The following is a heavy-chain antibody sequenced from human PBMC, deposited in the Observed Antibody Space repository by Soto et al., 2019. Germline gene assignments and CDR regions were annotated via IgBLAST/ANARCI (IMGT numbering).Heavy chain of an antibody. J-gene: IGHJ4*02. D-gene: IGHD2-15*01. V-gene: IGHV4-34*01. CDR3: ARAAPRCCSGGRCYSGRDF. CDR2: INHSGST. CDR1: GGSFSGYY. Sequence: PSETLSLTCAVYGGSFSGYYWSWIRQPPGKGLEWIGEINHSGSTNYNPSLKSRVTISVDTSKNQFSLKLSSVTAADTAVYYCARAAPRCCSGGRCYSGRDFGGQGTLVTVSS.